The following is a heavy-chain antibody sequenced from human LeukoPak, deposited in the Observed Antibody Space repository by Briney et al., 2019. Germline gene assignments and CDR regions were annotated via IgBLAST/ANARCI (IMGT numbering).Heavy chain of an antibody. CDR3: AREYPGTGSIGGPYYYGIDV. J-gene: IGHJ6*04. CDR2: IVPIFGTA. CDR1: GGTFSSYA. V-gene: IGHV1-69*06. Sequence: GASVKVSCKASGGTFSSYAISWVRQAPGQGLEWMGGIVPIFGTANYAQKFQGRVTITADKSTSTAYMELSSLRSEDTAVYYCAREYPGTGSIGGPYYYGIDVWGKGTTVTVSS. D-gene: IGHD3/OR15-3a*01.